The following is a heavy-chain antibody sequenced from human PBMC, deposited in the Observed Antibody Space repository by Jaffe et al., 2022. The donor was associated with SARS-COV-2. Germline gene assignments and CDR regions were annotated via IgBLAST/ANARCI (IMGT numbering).Heavy chain of an antibody. Sequence: EVQLVESGGGLVQPGGSLRLSCAASGFTFSTYAMSWVRQAPGKGLEWVSAISGSGGSTYYADSVKGRFTISRDNSKSTLYLQMNILRAEDTAVYYCAKQYYDSSGQLFPSWFDPWGQGTQVTASS. CDR3: AKQYYDSSGQLFPSWFDP. J-gene: IGHJ5*02. V-gene: IGHV3-23*04. CDR2: ISGSGGST. D-gene: IGHD3-22*01. CDR1: GFTFSTYA.